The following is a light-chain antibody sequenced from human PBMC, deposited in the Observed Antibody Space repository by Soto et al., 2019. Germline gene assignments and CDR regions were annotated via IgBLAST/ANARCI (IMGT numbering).Light chain of an antibody. J-gene: IGLJ2*01. Sequence: QSALTQPASVSGSPGQSITISCTGTSSDVGGYNYVSWYQQHPGKAPKLMIYDVSNRPSGVCNRFSGSKSGNTASLTISGVQAEDEADYYCSSYTSSSTLYVVFGGGTKLTVL. CDR1: SSDVGGYNY. CDR3: SSYTSSSTLYVV. CDR2: DVS. V-gene: IGLV2-14*01.